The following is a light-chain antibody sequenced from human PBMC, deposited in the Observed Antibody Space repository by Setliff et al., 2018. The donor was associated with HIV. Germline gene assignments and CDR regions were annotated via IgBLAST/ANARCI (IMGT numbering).Light chain of an antibody. CDR1: SSNFGAGYD. CDR2: GNN. V-gene: IGLV1-40*01. CDR3: QSYDSSLSAYG. Sequence: QSALAQPPSVSGTPGQRVTISCTGSSSNFGAGYDVHWYQQLPGTAPKLPISGNNNRPSGVPDRFSGSKSGTSASLAITGLQAEDGADYYCQSYDSSLSAYGFGTGTKVTVL. J-gene: IGLJ1*01.